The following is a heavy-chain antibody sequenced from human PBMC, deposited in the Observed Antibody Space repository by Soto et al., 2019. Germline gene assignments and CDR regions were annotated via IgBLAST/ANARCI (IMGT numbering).Heavy chain of an antibody. V-gene: IGHV1-69*06. CDR2: IIPIFGTA. J-gene: IGHJ4*02. Sequence: QVQLVQSGAEVKKPGASVKVSCKASGYTFSSYAISWVRQAPGQGLEWMGGIIPIFGTANYAQKFQGRVTITADKSTSTAYMELSSLRSEDTAVYYCARGGIVGNWNEVSSFDYWGQGTLVTVSS. CDR1: GYTFSSYA. CDR3: ARGGIVGNWNEVSSFDY. D-gene: IGHD1-1*01.